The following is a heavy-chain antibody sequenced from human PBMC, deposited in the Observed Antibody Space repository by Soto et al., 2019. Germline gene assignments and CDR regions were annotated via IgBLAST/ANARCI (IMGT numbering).Heavy chain of an antibody. CDR3: ARVHCSTTTCHVQAFDS. J-gene: IGHJ4*02. V-gene: IGHV3-48*03. Sequence: EVQLVESGGGLAQPGGSVRLSCAASGFTFRSYEMNWVRQAPGKTLEWVSYISSGGDSSYYADSVKGLFTISRDNAKNSLYLQMNSLRVEDTAVYYCARVHCSTTTCHVQAFDSWGQGTLVTVSS. CDR2: ISSGGDSS. CDR1: GFTFRSYE. D-gene: IGHD2-2*01.